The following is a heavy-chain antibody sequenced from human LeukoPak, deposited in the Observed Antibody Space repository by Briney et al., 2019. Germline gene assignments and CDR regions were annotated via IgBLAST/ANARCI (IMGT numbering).Heavy chain of an antibody. V-gene: IGHV3-30*02. CDR2: IRYDGSNK. CDR1: GFTFSSYG. J-gene: IGHJ4*02. Sequence: GGSLRLSCAASGFTFSSYGMHRVRQAPGKGLEWVAFIRYDGSNKYYADSVKGRFTISRDNSKNTLYLQMNSLRAEDTAVYYCAKDLRVVAATTPGYWGQGTLVTVSS. CDR3: AKDLRVVAATTPGY. D-gene: IGHD2-15*01.